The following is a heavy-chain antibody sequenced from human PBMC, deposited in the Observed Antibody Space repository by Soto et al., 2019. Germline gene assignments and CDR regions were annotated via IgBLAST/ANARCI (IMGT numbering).Heavy chain of an antibody. CDR3: ARTHYSSSPRGMDV. Sequence: EVQLVESGGGLVQPGRSLRISCAASGFTFDDYAMHWVRQAPGKGLEWVSGISWNSGSIGYADSVKGRFTISRDNAKNSLYLQMNSLRAEDTALYYCARTHYSSSPRGMDVW. D-gene: IGHD6-13*01. V-gene: IGHV3-9*01. J-gene: IGHJ6*01. CDR1: GFTFDDYA. CDR2: ISWNSGSI.